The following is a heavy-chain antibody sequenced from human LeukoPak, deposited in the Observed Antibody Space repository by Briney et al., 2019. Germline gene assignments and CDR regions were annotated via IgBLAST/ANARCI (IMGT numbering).Heavy chain of an antibody. Sequence: GGSLRLSCAASGFTFDDYATHWVRQAPGKGLEWVSGISWNSGSIGYADSVKGRFTISRDNAKNSLYLQMNSLRAEDTALYYCARHYSSSGYYYYYMDVWGKGTTVTVSS. CDR2: ISWNSGSI. D-gene: IGHD6-13*01. V-gene: IGHV3-9*01. CDR3: ARHYSSSGYYYYYMDV. J-gene: IGHJ6*03. CDR1: GFTFDDYA.